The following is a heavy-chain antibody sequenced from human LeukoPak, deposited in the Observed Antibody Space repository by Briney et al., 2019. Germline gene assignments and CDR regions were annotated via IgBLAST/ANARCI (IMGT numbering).Heavy chain of an antibody. Sequence: PGGSVRLSCAASGFTLSDYWMNWVRQVPGKGPVWVSHISPDGRNIAYADSVKGRFTISRDSATNTLYLQMNSLRVGDTAVYYCVRDGGGTTPYDCWGQGTLVTVSS. D-gene: IGHD1-7*01. CDR1: GFTLSDYW. CDR2: ISPDGRNI. V-gene: IGHV3-74*01. CDR3: VRDGGGTTPYDC. J-gene: IGHJ4*02.